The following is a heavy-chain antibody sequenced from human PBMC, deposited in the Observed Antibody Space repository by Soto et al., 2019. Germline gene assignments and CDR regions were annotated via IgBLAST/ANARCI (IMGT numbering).Heavy chain of an antibody. V-gene: IGHV1-69*13. CDR3: ATRNYAGHYHHYGMYV. CDR2: IVPIFGKP. Sequence: SVKVSCKASGGTFSRYALNWVRQAPGQGPEWMGGIVPIFGKPKYAQKFQGRVTITADESTSTAYMGLSSLRSEDTAVYYCATRNYAGHYHHYGMYVRGQRTTVTVSS. J-gene: IGHJ6*02. D-gene: IGHD1-7*01. CDR1: GGTFSRYA.